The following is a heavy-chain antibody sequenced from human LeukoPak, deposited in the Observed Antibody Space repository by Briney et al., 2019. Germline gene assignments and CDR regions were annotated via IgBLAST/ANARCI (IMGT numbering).Heavy chain of an antibody. V-gene: IGHV4-59*11. D-gene: IGHD4-11*01. J-gene: IGHJ6*03. Sequence: PSETLSLTCTLSGVSLSSHYWSWIRQPPRKGGGWVGDIYFIGSTNYNPSLKSRVTISVDTSKNQFSLKLSSVTAADTAVYYCARYVSGAGGYSNYVLWDYYYYMDVWGKGTTVTVSS. CDR1: GVSLSSHY. CDR3: ARYVSGAGGYSNYVLWDYYYYMDV. CDR2: IYFIGST.